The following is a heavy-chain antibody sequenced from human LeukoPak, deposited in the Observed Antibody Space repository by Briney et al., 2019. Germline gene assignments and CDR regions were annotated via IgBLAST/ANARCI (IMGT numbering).Heavy chain of an antibody. CDR3: AKASEPVVVAALLPYYFDY. CDR2: ISWNSGSI. J-gene: IGHJ4*02. Sequence: GGSLRLSCAASGFTFDDYAMHWVRQAPGKGLEWVSGISWNSGSIGYADSVKGRFTISRDNAKNSLYLQMNSLRAEDTALYYCAKASEPVVVAALLPYYFDYWGQGTLVTVSS. D-gene: IGHD2-15*01. V-gene: IGHV3-9*01. CDR1: GFTFDDYA.